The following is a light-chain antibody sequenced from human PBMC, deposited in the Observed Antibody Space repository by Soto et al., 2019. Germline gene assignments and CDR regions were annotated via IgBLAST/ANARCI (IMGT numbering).Light chain of an antibody. J-gene: IGKJ2*02. CDR1: QSVSSGY. CDR2: GAS. Sequence: IVVTQSPGTLSLSPGERATLSCRASQSVSSGYLAWYQHKPGQAPRLLIYGASSRATGIQHRFSGSGSGTDFTLTISRLEPEDLAVDYCQQYGSSPPCSWGRGTKQELK. CDR3: QQYGSSPPCS. V-gene: IGKV3-20*01.